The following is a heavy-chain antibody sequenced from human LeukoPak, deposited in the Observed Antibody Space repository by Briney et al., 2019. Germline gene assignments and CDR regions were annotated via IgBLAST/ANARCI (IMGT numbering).Heavy chain of an antibody. V-gene: IGHV4-59*11. CDR2: IYYSGTT. D-gene: IGHD3-22*01. Sequence: PSETLSLTCTVSGGSISSHYWRWLRQPPGKGLEWIGYIYYSGTTNYDPSLKSRVTISVDTSKNQFSLKLSSVAAADTAVFYCARTMTYPYMDVWGQGTTVTVSS. CDR3: ARTMTYPYMDV. J-gene: IGHJ6*02. CDR1: GGSISSHY.